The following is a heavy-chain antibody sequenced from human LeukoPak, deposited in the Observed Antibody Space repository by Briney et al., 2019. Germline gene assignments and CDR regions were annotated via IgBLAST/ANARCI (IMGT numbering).Heavy chain of an antibody. CDR1: GFTFSSYS. V-gene: IGHV3-48*04. J-gene: IGHJ6*03. CDR3: ARTPYESAMVRGVIISGDMDV. Sequence: PGGSLRLSCAASGFTFSSYSMNWVRQAPGKGLEWVSYISSSSSSTIYYADSVKGRFTISRDNAKNSLYLQMNSLRAEDTAVYYCARTPYESAMVRGVIISGDMDVWGKGTTVTVSS. D-gene: IGHD3-10*01. CDR2: ISSSSSSTI.